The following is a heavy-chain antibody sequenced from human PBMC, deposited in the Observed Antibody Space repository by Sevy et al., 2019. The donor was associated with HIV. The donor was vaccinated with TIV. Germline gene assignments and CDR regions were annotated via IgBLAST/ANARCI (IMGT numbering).Heavy chain of an antibody. CDR3: ARAQGSGRYSYGSNWFDP. Sequence: ASVKVSCKASGYTFTSYDINWVRQATGQGLEWMGWMNPNSGNTGYAQTFQGRVTMTRNTSISTAYMELSSLRSEDTAVYYCARAQGSGRYSYGSNWFDPWGQGTLVTVSS. V-gene: IGHV1-8*01. D-gene: IGHD5-18*01. CDR1: GYTFTSYD. CDR2: MNPNSGNT. J-gene: IGHJ5*02.